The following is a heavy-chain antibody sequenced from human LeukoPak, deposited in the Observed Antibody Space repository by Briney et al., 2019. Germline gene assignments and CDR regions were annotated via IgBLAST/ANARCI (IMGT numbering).Heavy chain of an antibody. CDR1: VFTFSSYA. J-gene: IGHJ1*01. V-gene: IGHV3-23*01. CDR3: ASATTVVTTYFQH. CDR2: ISGSGGST. D-gene: IGHD4-23*01. Sequence: GGSLRLSCAASVFTFSSYAMSWVRRAPGKGLEWVSAISGSGGSTYYADSVKGRFTISRDNSKNTLYLQMNSLRAEDTAVYYCASATTVVTTYFQHWGQGTLVTVSS.